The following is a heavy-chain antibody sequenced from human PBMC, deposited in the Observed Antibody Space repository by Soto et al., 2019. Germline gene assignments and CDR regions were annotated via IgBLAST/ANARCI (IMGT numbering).Heavy chain of an antibody. J-gene: IGHJ4*02. V-gene: IGHV5-51*01. D-gene: IGHD1-1*01. CDR2: IYPSDSDT. CDR1: GYNFAGYW. CDR3: ARGGVTTRTFDY. Sequence: GESLKISCKGSGYNFAGYWIAWVRQMPGKGLELMGIIYPSDSDTRYRPSFQGQVTISADKSISSAYLQWSSLRASDTAMYYCARGGVTTRTFDYWGQGTPVTVSS.